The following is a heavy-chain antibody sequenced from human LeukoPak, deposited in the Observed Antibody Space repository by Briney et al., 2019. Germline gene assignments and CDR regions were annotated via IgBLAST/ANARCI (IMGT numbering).Heavy chain of an antibody. CDR1: GGSISSYY. D-gene: IGHD3-9*01. CDR2: IYTSGST. Sequence: SETLSLTCTVSGGSISSYYWSWLRQPAGQGLEWIGRIYTSGSTNYNPSLTSRVTMSVDTSKDQFSLKLSSVTAADTAVYYCARDFPEYDILTGYSQRDYFDYWGEGTLVTVSS. CDR3: ARDFPEYDILTGYSQRDYFDY. V-gene: IGHV4-4*07. J-gene: IGHJ4*02.